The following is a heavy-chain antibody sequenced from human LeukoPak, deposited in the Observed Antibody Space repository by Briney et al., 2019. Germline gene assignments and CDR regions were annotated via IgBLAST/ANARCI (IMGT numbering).Heavy chain of an antibody. CDR3: ARAGYCSGGSCPCDP. CDR1: GGSLTNYY. Sequence: SQTLSLTCTVSGGSLTNYYWSWIRQPPGKGLEWMGYIYYSGSTNYNPSLESRVTISVDTSKNQFSLKLPSVTAADTAVYYCARAGYCSGGSCPCDPWGQGTLVTVSS. CDR2: IYYSGST. J-gene: IGHJ5*02. D-gene: IGHD2-15*01. V-gene: IGHV4-59*08.